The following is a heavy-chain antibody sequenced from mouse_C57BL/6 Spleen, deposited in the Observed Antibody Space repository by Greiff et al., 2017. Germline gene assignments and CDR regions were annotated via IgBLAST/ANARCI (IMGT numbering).Heavy chain of an antibody. CDR2: IYPGDGDT. D-gene: IGHD1-1*01. CDR1: GYAFSSSW. V-gene: IGHV1-82*01. Sequence: SGPELVKPGASVKISCKASGYAFSSSWMNWVKQRPGKGLEWIGRIYPGDGDTNYNGKFKGKATLTADKSSSTAYMQLSSLTSEDSAVYFCARSGTLDYWGQGTTLTVSS. J-gene: IGHJ2*01. CDR3: ARSGTLDY.